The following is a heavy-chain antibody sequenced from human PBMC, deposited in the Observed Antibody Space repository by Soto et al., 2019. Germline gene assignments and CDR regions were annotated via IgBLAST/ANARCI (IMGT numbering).Heavy chain of an antibody. J-gene: IGHJ5*02. CDR3: VPGGGMTLFGELIENWFDP. Sequence: QVQLVQSGPEVKKPGASVKVSCKASGYTIISYGVSWVRQAPGQGLEWMGWISGYSGNTNYAQKFQGRVTMTRDTATNTAYMELRSLTSDDTAVYYWVPGGGMTLFGELIENWFDPWGQGTLVTVSS. V-gene: IGHV1-18*04. CDR1: GYTIISYG. CDR2: ISGYSGNT. D-gene: IGHD3-3*01.